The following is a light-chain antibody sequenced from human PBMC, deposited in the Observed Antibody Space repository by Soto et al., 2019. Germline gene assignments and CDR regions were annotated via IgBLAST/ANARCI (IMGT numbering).Light chain of an antibody. CDR3: QQRKT. J-gene: IGKJ3*01. Sequence: EIVLTQSPATLSLSPGERATLSCGASQTVSSYLAWYQQKPGQAPRLLIYDASNRATGIPARFGGSGSGTDFTLTISSLEPEDFAVYYCQQRKTFGPGTKVDIK. CDR2: DAS. V-gene: IGKV3-11*01. CDR1: QTVSSY.